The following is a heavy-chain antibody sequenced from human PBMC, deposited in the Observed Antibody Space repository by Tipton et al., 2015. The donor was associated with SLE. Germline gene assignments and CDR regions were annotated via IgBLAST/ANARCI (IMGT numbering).Heavy chain of an antibody. CDR1: GVPISTYY. J-gene: IGHJ4*02. D-gene: IGHD5-12*01. Sequence: TLSLTCSVSGVPISTYYWSWIRQSPGKGLEWIGFFYFSGSSQYNPSLKSRVAISADTSNNQFSLELRSVTAADTAVYYCARGGVGGYDYFDYWGQGALVTVSS. CDR3: ARGGVGGYDYFDY. CDR2: FYFSGSS. V-gene: IGHV4-59*01.